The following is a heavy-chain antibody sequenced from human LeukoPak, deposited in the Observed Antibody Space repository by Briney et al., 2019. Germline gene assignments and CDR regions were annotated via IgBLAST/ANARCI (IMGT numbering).Heavy chain of an antibody. CDR2: IYYSGST. Sequence: SETLSLTCTVSGGSISSYYWNWIRQPPGKGLEWIGYIYYSGSTNYNPSLKSRVTISLDTSKNQFSLKLSSVTAADTAVYYCASTVFGVVIRDYWGQGTLVTVSS. D-gene: IGHD3-3*01. CDR3: ASTVFGVVIRDY. J-gene: IGHJ4*02. CDR1: GGSISSYY. V-gene: IGHV4-59*12.